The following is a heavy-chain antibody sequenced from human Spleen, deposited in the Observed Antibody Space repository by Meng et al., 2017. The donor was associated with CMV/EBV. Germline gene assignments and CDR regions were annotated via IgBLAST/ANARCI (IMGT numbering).Heavy chain of an antibody. Sequence: SGPTLVKPTQSLTLTCTFSGFSLSTSGMRVSWIRQPPGKGLEWIGSIYYSGSTYYNPSLKSRVTISVDTSKNQFSLKLSSVTAADTAVYYCAREGGGYSSSWYGYWGQGTLVTVSS. CDR3: AREGGGYSSSWYGY. V-gene: IGHV4-39*07. J-gene: IGHJ4*02. CDR2: IYYSGST. CDR1: GFSLSTSGMR. D-gene: IGHD6-13*01.